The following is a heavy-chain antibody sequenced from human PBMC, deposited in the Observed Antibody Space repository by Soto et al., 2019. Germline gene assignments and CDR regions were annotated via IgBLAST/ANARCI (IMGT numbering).Heavy chain of an antibody. CDR2: ISSSSSTI. J-gene: IGHJ5*02. CDR1: GFTFSSYS. Sequence: EVQLVESGGGLVQPGGSLRLSCAASGFTFSSYSMNWVRQAPGKGLEWVSYISSSSSTIYYADSVKGRFTISRDNAKNSLYLQMNSLRDEDTAVYYWARESSSYNWFGPWGQGTLVTVSS. CDR3: ARESSSYNWFGP. V-gene: IGHV3-48*02. D-gene: IGHD6-13*01.